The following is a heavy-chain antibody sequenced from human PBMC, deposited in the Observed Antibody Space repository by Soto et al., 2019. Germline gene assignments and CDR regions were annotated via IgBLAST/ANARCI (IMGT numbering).Heavy chain of an antibody. CDR3: AKGLHSSSWPKITYHYYYYMDV. CDR2: ISAGGGST. D-gene: IGHD6-13*01. V-gene: IGHV3-23*01. Sequence: EVQLLESGGGLVQPGGSLRLSCAASGFIFSSYAMSWVRQAPGKGLEWVSAISAGGGSTYYADSVKGRFTISRDNSKNTLYLQMNSLRAEDTAVYYCAKGLHSSSWPKITYHYYYYMDVWGKGTTVTVSS. J-gene: IGHJ6*03. CDR1: GFIFSSYA.